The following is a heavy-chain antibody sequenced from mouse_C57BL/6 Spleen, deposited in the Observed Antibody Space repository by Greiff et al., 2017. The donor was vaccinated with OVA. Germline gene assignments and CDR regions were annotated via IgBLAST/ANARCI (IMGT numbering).Heavy chain of an antibody. Sequence: VQLQQSGPELVKPGASVKISCKASGYTFTDYYMNWVKQSHGKSLEWIGDINPNNGGTSYNQKFKGKATLTVDKSSSTAYMELRSLTSEDSAVYYCARGGGSCDYWGQGTTLTVSS. J-gene: IGHJ2*01. CDR2: INPNNGGT. CDR3: ARGGGSCDY. CDR1: GYTFTDYY. V-gene: IGHV1-26*01.